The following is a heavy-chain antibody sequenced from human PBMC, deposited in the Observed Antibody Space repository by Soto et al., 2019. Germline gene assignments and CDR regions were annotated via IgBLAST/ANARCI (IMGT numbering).Heavy chain of an antibody. D-gene: IGHD3-10*01. J-gene: IGHJ4*02. CDR3: AREKNSGYYRAVDY. CDR1: GFTLSGHG. CDR2: VTHDGTER. V-gene: IGHV3-30*03. Sequence: QVQLVASGGGVVQPGRSLSLSCAASGFTLSGHGLHWVRQAPGKGLEWVAVVTHDGTERHYPDSVKGRFTITRDISKNTFSLQLLTLRVAHTARDSCAREKNSGYYRAVDYWGQGTLVPGSS.